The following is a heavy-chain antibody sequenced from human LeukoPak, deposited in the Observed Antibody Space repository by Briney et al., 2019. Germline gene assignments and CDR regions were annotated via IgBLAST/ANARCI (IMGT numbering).Heavy chain of an antibody. J-gene: IGHJ5*02. D-gene: IGHD3-3*01. CDR2: IYTSGST. CDR3: ARSGYDFRSGYNWFDP. CDR1: GGSIRSYY. Sequence: AETLSLTCTVSGGSIRSYYWSGIRQPPGKALEWIGYIYTSGSTNYNPSLKSRVTISVDTSKNQFSLKLSSVTAADTAVYYCARSGYDFRSGYNWFDPWGQGTLVTVSS. V-gene: IGHV4-4*09.